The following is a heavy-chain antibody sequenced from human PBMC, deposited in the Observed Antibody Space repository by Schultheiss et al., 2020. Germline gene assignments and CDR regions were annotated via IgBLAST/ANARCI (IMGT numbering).Heavy chain of an antibody. CDR3: ARLGGGCSSTSCYMAYYYYGMDV. CDR2: ISGYNGNT. V-gene: IGHV1-18*04. CDR1: GYTFTSYG. Sequence: ASVKVSCKASGYTFTSYGISWVRQAPGQGLEWMGWISGYNGNTNQAQKLQGRVTMTTDTSTSTAYMELRSLRSDDTAVYYCARLGGGCSSTSCYMAYYYYGMDVWGQGTTVNVSS. D-gene: IGHD2-2*02. J-gene: IGHJ6*02.